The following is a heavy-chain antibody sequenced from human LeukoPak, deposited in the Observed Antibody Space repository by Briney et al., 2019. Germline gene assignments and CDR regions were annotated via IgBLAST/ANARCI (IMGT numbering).Heavy chain of an antibody. Sequence: SETLSRTGTVSGGSISSYYWSWIRQPPGKGLEWIGYIYYSGSTKYNPSLKSRVTISVDTSKNQFSLKLSSVTAADTAVYYCARLGYSSGWYHQNWGQGTLVTVSS. CDR1: GGSISSYY. J-gene: IGHJ4*02. D-gene: IGHD6-19*01. CDR3: ARLGYSSGWYHQN. V-gene: IGHV4-59*08. CDR2: IYYSGST.